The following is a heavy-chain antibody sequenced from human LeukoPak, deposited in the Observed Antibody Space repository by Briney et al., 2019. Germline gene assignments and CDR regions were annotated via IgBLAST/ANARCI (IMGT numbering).Heavy chain of an antibody. Sequence: SETLSLTCTVSGGSISSGNYYWTWIRQPAGKGLEWIGRIYTSGSTNYNPSLKSRVTISVDTSKNQFSLKLSSVTAADTAVYYCARDRGYSGYEPLIDSWGQGTLVTVSS. CDR3: ARDRGYSGYEPLIDS. J-gene: IGHJ4*02. CDR2: IYTSGST. D-gene: IGHD5-12*01. V-gene: IGHV4-61*02. CDR1: GGSISSGNYY.